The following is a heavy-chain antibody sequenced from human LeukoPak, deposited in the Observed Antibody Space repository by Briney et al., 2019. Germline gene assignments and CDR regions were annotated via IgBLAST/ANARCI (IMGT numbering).Heavy chain of an antibody. J-gene: IGHJ4*02. CDR1: AFIFSGHW. Sequence: GGSLRLSCEGSAFIFSGHWMNWVRQTPGKGLEWVAVISYDGSNKYYADSVKGRFTISRDNSKNTLYLQMNSLRAEDTAVYYCARDRQWLFTDYWGQGTLVTVSS. CDR3: ARDRQWLFTDY. V-gene: IGHV3-30-3*01. CDR2: ISYDGSNK. D-gene: IGHD6-19*01.